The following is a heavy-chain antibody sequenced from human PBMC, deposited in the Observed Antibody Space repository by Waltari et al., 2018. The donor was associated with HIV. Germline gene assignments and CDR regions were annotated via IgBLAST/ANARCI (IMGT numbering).Heavy chain of an antibody. CDR1: GYTFTAYY. CDR2: INPNRGGT. V-gene: IGHV1-2*02. J-gene: IGHJ4*02. Sequence: QVQLVQSGAEVKKPGASVKVSCKASGYTFTAYYMPWGRKPPGQGLEWMGWINPNRGGTNYAQKFQGRVTMIRDTSISTAYMELSRLRSDDTAVYYCARDGGWDIVVVPPDYWGQGTLVTVSS. CDR3: ARDGGWDIVVVPPDY. D-gene: IGHD2-2*01.